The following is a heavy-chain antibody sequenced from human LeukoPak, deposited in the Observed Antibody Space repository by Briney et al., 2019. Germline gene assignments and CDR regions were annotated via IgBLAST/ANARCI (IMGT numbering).Heavy chain of an antibody. D-gene: IGHD4/OR15-4a*01. Sequence: GGSLRLSCTVSGFTVSSNSMSWVRQAPGKGLEWVSFIYSDNTHYSDSVKGRFTISRDNSRNTLYLQMNSLRAEDTAVYYCARRASAYSHPYDYWGQGTLVTVSS. CDR3: ARRASAYSHPYDY. V-gene: IGHV3-53*01. CDR1: GFTVSSNS. J-gene: IGHJ4*02. CDR2: IYSDNT.